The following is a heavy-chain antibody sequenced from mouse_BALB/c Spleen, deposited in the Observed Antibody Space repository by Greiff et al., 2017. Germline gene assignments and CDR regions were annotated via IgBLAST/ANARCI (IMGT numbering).Heavy chain of an antibody. CDR2: ISSGGGST. D-gene: IGHD2-14*01. J-gene: IGHJ3*01. Sequence: EVNLVESGGGLVKPGGSLKLSCAASGFAFSSYDMSWVRQTPEKRLEWVAYISSGGGSTYYPDTVKGRFTISRDNAKNTLYLQMSSLKSEDTAMYYCARHGYYRYPFAYWGQGTLVTVSA. V-gene: IGHV5-12-1*01. CDR1: GFAFSSYD. CDR3: ARHGYYRYPFAY.